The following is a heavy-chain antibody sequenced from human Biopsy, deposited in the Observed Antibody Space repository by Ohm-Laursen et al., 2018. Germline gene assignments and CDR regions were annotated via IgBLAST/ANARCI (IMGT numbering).Heavy chain of an antibody. D-gene: IGHD5-24*01. J-gene: IGHJ2*01. CDR1: TGPIDNYY. CDR3: ASAGYNPDWNFDL. CDR2: TYFTGRT. V-gene: IGHV4-59*12. Sequence: TLSFTCTVSTGPIDNYYWSWIRQPPGKALEWIGYTYFTGRTTYNPSLKSRVTMSVNTSKKKFSLRLSSVTAADTAVYYCASAGYNPDWNFDLWGRGTRVTVSS.